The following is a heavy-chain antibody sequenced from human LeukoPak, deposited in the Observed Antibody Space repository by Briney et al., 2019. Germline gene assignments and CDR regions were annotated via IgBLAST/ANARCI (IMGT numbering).Heavy chain of an antibody. CDR2: ISDSGST. J-gene: IGHJ4*02. CDR3: ARGYDSSAYYPFNY. V-gene: IGHV4-59*11. Sequence: SETLSLTCVVSGGSLSTHHWSWIRQSPGRGLEWIGYISDSGSTNYNPSLKCRATISVDTSKNQFSLMLSSVTAADTAVYYCARGYDSSAYYPFNYWGQGTLVTVSS. D-gene: IGHD3-22*01. CDR1: GGSLSTHH.